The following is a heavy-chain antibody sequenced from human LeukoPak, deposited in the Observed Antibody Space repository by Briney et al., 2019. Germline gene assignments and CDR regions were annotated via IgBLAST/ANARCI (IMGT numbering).Heavy chain of an antibody. CDR3: ASGPIVVVPAAMYYYGMDV. CDR1: GFIFSNSA. J-gene: IGHJ6*02. V-gene: IGHV3-23*01. D-gene: IGHD2-2*01. CDR2: ISDGGGRK. Sequence: GGSLRLSCAASGFIFSNSAMSWVRQAPGKGLEWVSGISDGGGRKHYVDSVKGRFIISRDNSQNTLYLQMNSLRAEDTAVYYCASGPIVVVPAAMYYYGMDVWGQGTTVTVSS.